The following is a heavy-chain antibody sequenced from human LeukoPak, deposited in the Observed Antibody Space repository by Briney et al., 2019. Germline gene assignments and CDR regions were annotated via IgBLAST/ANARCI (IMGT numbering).Heavy chain of an antibody. D-gene: IGHD5-18*01. V-gene: IGHV3-53*05. CDR1: GFSVSNNY. CDR2: LYLAGNT. CDR3: ATGSPYSYADL. Sequence: GGSLRLSCAASGFSVSNNYMNWVRQAPGKGLEWVSALYLAGNTYYADSVRGRFTISRDNSKNTLYLQVHTVRDEDTGVYYCATGSPYSYADLWGRGTLVFVSS. J-gene: IGHJ2*01.